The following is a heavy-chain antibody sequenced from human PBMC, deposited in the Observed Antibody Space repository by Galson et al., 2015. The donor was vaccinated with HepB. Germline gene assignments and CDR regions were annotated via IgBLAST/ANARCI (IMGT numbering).Heavy chain of an antibody. J-gene: IGHJ4*02. V-gene: IGHV4-34*01. CDR2: INHSGST. D-gene: IGHD6-6*01. Sequence: SETLSLTCAVYGGSFSGCYWSWIRQPPGKGLEWIGEINHSGSTNYNPSLKSRVTISVDTSKNQFPLKLSSVTAADTAVYYCAREIAARIDYWGQGTLVTVSS. CDR3: AREIAARIDY. CDR1: GGSFSGCY.